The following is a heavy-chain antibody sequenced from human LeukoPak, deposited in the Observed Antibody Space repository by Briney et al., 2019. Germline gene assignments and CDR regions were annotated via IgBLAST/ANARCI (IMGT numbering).Heavy chain of an antibody. CDR1: GGSISSSSYY. J-gene: IGHJ4*02. CDR3: VRGSIVVVPAAILYYFDY. CDR2: IYYSGST. V-gene: IGHV4-39*07. Sequence: SETLSLTCTVAGGSISSSSYYWGWIRQPPGKGLEWIGSIYYSGSTYYNPSLKSRVTISVDTSKNQFSLKLSSVTAADTAVYYRVRGSIVVVPAAILYYFDYWGQGTLVTVSS. D-gene: IGHD2-2*02.